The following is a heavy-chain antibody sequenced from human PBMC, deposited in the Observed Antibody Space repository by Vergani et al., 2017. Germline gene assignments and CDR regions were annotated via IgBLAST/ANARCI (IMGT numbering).Heavy chain of an antibody. J-gene: IGHJ6*02. V-gene: IGHV4-34*01. CDR2: INHSGST. CDR1: GGSFSGYY. CDR3: AGLRNWSGYYYYGMDV. Sequence: QVQLQQWGAGLLKPSETLSLTCAVYGGSFSGYYWSWIRQPPGKGLEWIGEINHSGSTNYNPSLKSRVTISVDTSKNQFSLKLSSVTAADTAVYYCAGLRNWSGYYYYGMDVWGQGTTVTVSS. D-gene: IGHD3-3*01.